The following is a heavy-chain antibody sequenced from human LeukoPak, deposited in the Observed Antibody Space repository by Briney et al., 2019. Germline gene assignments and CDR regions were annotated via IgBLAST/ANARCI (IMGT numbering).Heavy chain of an antibody. Sequence: SETLSLTCTVSGGSISSRGYYWSWIRQHPGKGLEWIGYIYSSGNTYYSPSLKSRVTISIDTSKNQFSLKLSSVTAADTAVYYCARLGENHLPFDYWGQGTLVTVSS. V-gene: IGHV4-31*03. J-gene: IGHJ4*02. CDR2: IYSSGNT. D-gene: IGHD1-14*01. CDR1: GGSISSRGYY. CDR3: ARLGENHLPFDY.